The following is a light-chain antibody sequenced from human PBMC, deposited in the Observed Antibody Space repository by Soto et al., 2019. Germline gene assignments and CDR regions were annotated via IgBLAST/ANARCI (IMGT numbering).Light chain of an antibody. CDR1: SSNIGSYT. CDR2: TNS. Sequence: QSVLTQPPSASGTPGQRVTISCSGSSSNIGSYTVNWYQQLPGTAPKLLIYTNSQRPSGVPDRFSGSKSGTSASLAISGLQTEDEADFYCAAWDDSLNGLLFGGGTKLTVL. V-gene: IGLV1-44*01. J-gene: IGLJ2*01. CDR3: AAWDDSLNGLL.